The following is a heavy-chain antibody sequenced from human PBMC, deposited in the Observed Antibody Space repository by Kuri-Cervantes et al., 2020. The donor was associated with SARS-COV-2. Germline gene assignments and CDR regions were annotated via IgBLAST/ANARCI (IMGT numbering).Heavy chain of an antibody. J-gene: IGHJ4*02. CDR1: GFTFSSYA. V-gene: IGHV3-23*01. CDR2: ISGSGGST. D-gene: IGHD1-1*01. Sequence: GESLKISCAASGFTFSSYAMSWVRQAPGKGLEWVSAISGSGGSTYYADSVKGRFTLSRDNAKNMLFLQMNSLRAEDTAVYYCAKDTWTGMTVNFDYWGQGILVTVSS. CDR3: AKDTWTGMTVNFDY.